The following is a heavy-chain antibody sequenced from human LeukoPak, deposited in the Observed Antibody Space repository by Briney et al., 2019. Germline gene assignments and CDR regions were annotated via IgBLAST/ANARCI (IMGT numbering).Heavy chain of an antibody. CDR1: GFTFSSYG. D-gene: IGHD2-15*01. Sequence: SGGSLRLSCAASGFTFSSYGMHWVRQAPGKGLEWVSYISSSSSTIYYADSVKGRFTISRDNAKNSLYLQMNSLRDEDTAVYYCARNNRYCSGGSCPDTLDYWGQGTLVTVSS. J-gene: IGHJ4*02. CDR2: ISSSSSTI. V-gene: IGHV3-48*02. CDR3: ARNNRYCSGGSCPDTLDY.